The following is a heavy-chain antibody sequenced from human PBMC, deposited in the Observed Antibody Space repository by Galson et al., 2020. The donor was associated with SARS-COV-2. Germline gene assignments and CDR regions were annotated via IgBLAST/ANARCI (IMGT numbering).Heavy chain of an antibody. CDR2: INPNIGVT. CDR3: VRQGGDSGFLDY. Sequence: ASVKVSCQASGYSFTDYHIHWVRQAPGQGLEWIGWINPNIGVTKYAQRFQGRVTMTRDASISTVYMELRLRSDDTAVYFCVRQGGDSGFLDYWGQGTLVTVSS. CDR1: GYSFTDYH. D-gene: IGHD3-16*01. V-gene: IGHV1-2*02. J-gene: IGHJ4*02.